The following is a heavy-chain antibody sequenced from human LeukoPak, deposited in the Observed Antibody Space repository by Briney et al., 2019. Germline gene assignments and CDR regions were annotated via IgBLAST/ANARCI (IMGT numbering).Heavy chain of an antibody. CDR3: ANTRNDYGDYLYYFDY. Sequence: GGSLRLSCAASGFAFSSYAMSWVRQAPGKGLEWVSAISGSGGSTYYADSVTGRFTISRDNSKNTLYLQMNSLRAEDTAVYYCANTRNDYGDYLYYFDYWGQGTLVTVSS. CDR2: ISGSGGST. CDR1: GFAFSSYA. J-gene: IGHJ4*02. D-gene: IGHD4-17*01. V-gene: IGHV3-23*01.